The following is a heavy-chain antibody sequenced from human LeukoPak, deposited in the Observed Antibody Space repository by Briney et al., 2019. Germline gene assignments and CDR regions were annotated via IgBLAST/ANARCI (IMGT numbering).Heavy chain of an antibody. CDR3: ARFSDDDYGDYMVRPYGMDV. J-gene: IGHJ6*04. CDR1: GFTFSSYG. D-gene: IGHD4-17*01. CDR2: IWYDGSNK. Sequence: GGSLRLSCAASGFTFSSYGMHWVRQAPGKGLEWVAVIWYDGSNKYYADSVKGRFTISRDNSKNTLYLQMNSLRAEDTAVYYCARFSDDDYGDYMVRPYGMDVWGKGTTVTVSS. V-gene: IGHV3-33*01.